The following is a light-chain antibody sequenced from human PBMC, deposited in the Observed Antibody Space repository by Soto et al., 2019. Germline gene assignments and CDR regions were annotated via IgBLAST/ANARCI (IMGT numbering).Light chain of an antibody. J-gene: IGKJ4*01. CDR2: KVS. CDR3: MQGTYCPPT. V-gene: IGKV2-30*01. Sequence: DVVMTQSPLSLPATLGQPASISCRSSQSLVYGDGNTYLHWFQQRPGQSPRRLIYKVSNRDPGVPDRFSGSGSGTDFTLQISRVEAEDVGVYYCMQGTYCPPTFGEGTKVESK. CDR1: QSLVYGDGNTY.